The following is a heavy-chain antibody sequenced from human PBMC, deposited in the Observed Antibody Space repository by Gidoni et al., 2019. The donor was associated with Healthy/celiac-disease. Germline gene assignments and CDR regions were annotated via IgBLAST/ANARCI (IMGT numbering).Heavy chain of an antibody. CDR2: IKSKTDGGTT. D-gene: IGHD3-9*01. J-gene: IGHJ6*02. Sequence: EVQLVGSGGGLVKPGGSLRLSCAAFGFTFSNSWMSWVRQTPGKGLGWVGRIKSKTDGGTTDYAAPVKGRFTISRDDSKNTLYLQMNSLKSEDTAVYYCTTVGDDILTGVLYGMDVLGQGTTVTVSS. CDR3: TTVGDDILTGVLYGMDV. V-gene: IGHV3-15*01. CDR1: GFTFSNSW.